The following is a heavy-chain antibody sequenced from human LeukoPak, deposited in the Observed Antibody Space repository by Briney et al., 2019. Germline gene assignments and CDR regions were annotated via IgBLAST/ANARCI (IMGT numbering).Heavy chain of an antibody. D-gene: IGHD4-17*01. CDR3: ARDKLHGDYGWYFDL. Sequence: ASVKVSCKASGYTFTSYGISWVRQAPGQGLEWMGWISAYNGNTNYAQKLQGRVTMTTDTSTSTAYMELSSLRSEDTAVYYCARDKLHGDYGWYFDLWGRGTLVTVSS. CDR2: ISAYNGNT. CDR1: GYTFTSYG. J-gene: IGHJ2*01. V-gene: IGHV1-18*01.